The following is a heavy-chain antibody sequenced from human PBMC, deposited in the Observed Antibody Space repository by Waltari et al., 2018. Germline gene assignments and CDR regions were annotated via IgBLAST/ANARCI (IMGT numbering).Heavy chain of an antibody. D-gene: IGHD7-27*01. Sequence: VQLVQSGAELKKPGASVNVSCTISAKIPPTYYLQWVRQAPGQGLEWLGWINPDTGGAFYARKFRGRITMTSDTSINTVYLHLSGLRYDDTAVYFCATKLGRGNWLDPWGQGSLVTVSS. CDR1: AKIPPTYY. CDR3: ATKLGRGNWLDP. V-gene: IGHV1-2*02. J-gene: IGHJ5*02. CDR2: INPDTGGA.